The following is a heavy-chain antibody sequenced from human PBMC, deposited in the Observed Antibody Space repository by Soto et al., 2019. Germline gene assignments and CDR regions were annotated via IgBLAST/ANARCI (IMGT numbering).Heavy chain of an antibody. J-gene: IGHJ4*02. V-gene: IGHV3-7*01. D-gene: IGHD6-13*01. CDR2: MKQDGSEK. CDR3: AREGNSSSWAFDY. CDR1: GFTFSSYW. Sequence: EVQLVESGGGLVQPGGSLRLSCAASGFTFSSYWMSWVRQAPGKGLEWVANMKQDGSEKYYVDSVKGRFTISRDNAKNSLYLQMNSLRAEDTAVYYCAREGNSSSWAFDYWGQGTLVTVSS.